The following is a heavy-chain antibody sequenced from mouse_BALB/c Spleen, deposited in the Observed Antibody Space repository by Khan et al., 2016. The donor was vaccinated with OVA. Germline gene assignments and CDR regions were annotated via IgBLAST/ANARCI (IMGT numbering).Heavy chain of an antibody. CDR2: INPYIGET. D-gene: IGHD1-1*01. V-gene: IGHV1-20*02. J-gene: IGHJ2*01. CDR1: GYSFTGHF. CDR3: ARKNGSDFDY. Sequence: EVQLQESGPELVKPGASVKISCKASGYSFTGHFMNWVMQSHGKSLEWIGRINPYIGETFYNQKFKGKAILTIDESSSTVHMALRSLASEDSAVYYCARKNGSDFDYWGQGTTLTVSS.